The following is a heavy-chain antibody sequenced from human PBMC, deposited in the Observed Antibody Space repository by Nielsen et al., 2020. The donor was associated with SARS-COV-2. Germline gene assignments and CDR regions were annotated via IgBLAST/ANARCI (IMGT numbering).Heavy chain of an antibody. CDR2: IYYSGST. V-gene: IGHV4-59*08. CDR1: GGSISSYY. D-gene: IGHD5-24*01. Sequence: SETLSLTCTVSGGSISSYYWSWIRQPPGKGLEWIGYIYYSGSTNYNPSLKSRVTISVDTSKNQFSLKLSSVTAADTAVYYCARLEVEMATINLNPYYYGMDVWGQGTTVTVSS. J-gene: IGHJ6*02. CDR3: ARLEVEMATINLNPYYYGMDV.